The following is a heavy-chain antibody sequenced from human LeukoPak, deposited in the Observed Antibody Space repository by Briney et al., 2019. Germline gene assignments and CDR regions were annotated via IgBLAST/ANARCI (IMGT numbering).Heavy chain of an antibody. D-gene: IGHD4-23*01. CDR1: GGSITTYY. CDR3: ARAAVGDALEI. V-gene: IGHV4-59*08. Sequence: PSETLSLTCTVSGGSITTYYWNWIRQPPGKGLEWIGYIYSSVSTNYNPSLKSRVTIPVDTSKNQFSLKLSSVTAADTAVYYCARAAVGDALEIWGQGTIVTVSS. CDR2: IYSSVST. J-gene: IGHJ3*02.